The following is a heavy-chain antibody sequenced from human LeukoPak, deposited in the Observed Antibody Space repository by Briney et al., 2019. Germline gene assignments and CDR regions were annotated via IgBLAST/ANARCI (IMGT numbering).Heavy chain of an antibody. CDR1: GFTFRGYS. V-gene: IGHV3-48*04. CDR3: ARGQLTDPRIDY. CDR2: ISSGSSTI. Sequence: GGSLRLSCAASGFTFRGYSMNWVRQAPGKGLEWVSHISSGSSTIYHADSVKGRFTISRDNAKNSLYLQMNSLRAEDTAVYYCARGQLTDPRIDYWGQGTLVTVSS. J-gene: IGHJ4*02. D-gene: IGHD6-13*01.